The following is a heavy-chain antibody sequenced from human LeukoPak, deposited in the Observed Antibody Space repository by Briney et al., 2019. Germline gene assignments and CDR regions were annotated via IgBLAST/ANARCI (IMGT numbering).Heavy chain of an antibody. Sequence: SVKVSCKASGGTFSSYAISWVRQAPGQGLEWMGRIIPIFGTANYAQKFQGRVSITTDESTSTAYMELSSLRSEDTAVYYCARGQSWSSYYFDYWGQGTLVTVSS. V-gene: IGHV1-69*05. CDR2: IIPIFGTA. CDR3: ARGQSWSSYYFDY. CDR1: GGTFSSYA. J-gene: IGHJ4*02. D-gene: IGHD2-8*01.